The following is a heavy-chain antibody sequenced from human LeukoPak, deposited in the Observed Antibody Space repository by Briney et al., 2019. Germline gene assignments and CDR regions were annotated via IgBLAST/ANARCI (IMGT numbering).Heavy chain of an antibody. J-gene: IGHJ4*02. Sequence: GGSLRLSCAASGFTFDDYGMSWVRQAPGKGLEWVSGINWNGGSTGYADSVKGRFTISRDNAKNSLYLQTNSLRAEDTALYYCARDGSSGNYFDYWGQGTLVTVSS. CDR3: ARDGSSGNYFDY. CDR2: INWNGGST. D-gene: IGHD2-15*01. CDR1: GFTFDDYG. V-gene: IGHV3-20*04.